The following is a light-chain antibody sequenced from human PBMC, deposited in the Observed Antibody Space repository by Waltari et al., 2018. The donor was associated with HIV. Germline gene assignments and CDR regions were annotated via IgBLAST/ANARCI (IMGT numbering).Light chain of an antibody. CDR2: AAS. CDR1: QFISTS. J-gene: IGKJ2*01. Sequence: DIQMTQSPSSMPASVGDRVTITCRASQFISTSLAWYQQRPSRAPKLLIFAASRLQSGVPSRFSGGGSGTQFTLTINRLQPEDLATYYCQQAYSFPHTFGQGT. V-gene: IGKV1-12*01. CDR3: QQAYSFPHT.